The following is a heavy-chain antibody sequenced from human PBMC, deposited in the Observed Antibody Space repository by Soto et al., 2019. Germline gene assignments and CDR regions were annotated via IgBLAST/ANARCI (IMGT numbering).Heavy chain of an antibody. J-gene: IGHJ4*02. CDR1: GFTFSRFD. V-gene: IGHV3-13*05. CDR2: IGTSGDP. CDR3: ARAVPVYGGHYFDY. D-gene: IGHD4-17*01. Sequence: EVQLVESGGGLAQPGGSLRLSCAASGFTFSRFDLHWVRQVTGKRLEWVSGIGTSGDPYYAVSVKGRFTVSRDNAKNSIFLEMNSLRAGDTAVYFCARAVPVYGGHYFDYWGQGALVTVSS.